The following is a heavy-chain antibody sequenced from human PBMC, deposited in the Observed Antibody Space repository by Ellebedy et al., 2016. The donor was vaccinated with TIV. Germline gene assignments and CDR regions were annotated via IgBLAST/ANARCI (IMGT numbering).Heavy chain of an antibody. V-gene: IGHV3-7*01. CDR3: ARDYITLVRGVVNYYLDV. CDR1: GFTSGNYW. Sequence: GESLKISCAASGFTSGNYWMTCVRQAPGKGLEWVANIKQDESEKYYVDSVKGRFTISRDNAKNSLYLQMNTLRAEDTAVYYCARDYITLVRGVVNYYLDVWGKGTTVTVSS. J-gene: IGHJ6*03. CDR2: IKQDESEK. D-gene: IGHD3-10*01.